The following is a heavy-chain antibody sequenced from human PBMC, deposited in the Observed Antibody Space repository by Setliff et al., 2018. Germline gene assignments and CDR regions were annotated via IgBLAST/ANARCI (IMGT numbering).Heavy chain of an antibody. J-gene: IGHJ6*03. CDR2: ISGSGAST. CDR3: AKALSPGQIGGYYHEMGSVYYCFLDV. CDR1: GVTFTSYA. D-gene: IGHD3-22*01. Sequence: LRLSCAASGVTFTSYAMTWVRQAPGKGLEWVSSISGSGASTYYADSVKGRFTISRDNSKNTLYLQMNSLRAEDTALYYCAKALSPGQIGGYYHEMGSVYYCFLDVWGKGTTVTVSS. V-gene: IGHV3-23*01.